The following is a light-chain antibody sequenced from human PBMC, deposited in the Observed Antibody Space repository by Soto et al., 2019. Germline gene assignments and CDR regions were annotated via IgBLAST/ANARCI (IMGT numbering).Light chain of an antibody. Sequence: EIVMSQSPVTLPVTPGGPASISFISSHILLYNNTYYSLDRYVQKPGQSPQLLIYFGSTRAPGVPDRFSGSGSGTAFTLNINRVEAEDVGTYYCMQDLQRLTFGQGTRLEIK. CDR3: MQDLQRLT. CDR1: HILLYNNTYYS. CDR2: FGS. J-gene: IGKJ5*01. V-gene: IGKV2-28*01.